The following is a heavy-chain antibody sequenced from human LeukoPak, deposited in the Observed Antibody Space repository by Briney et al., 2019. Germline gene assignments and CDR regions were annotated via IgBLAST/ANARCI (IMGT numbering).Heavy chain of an antibody. V-gene: IGHV1-8*01. CDR3: ARGAPGIAAAAPLNWFDP. Sequence: ASVKVSCKASGYTFTSFDINWVRQATGLRLEWMGWMNPNSGNTGYAQKFQGRATMTRNTSIRTAYMELSSLRSEDTAVYYCARGAPGIAAAAPLNWFDPWGQGTLVTVSS. D-gene: IGHD6-13*01. CDR1: GYTFTSFD. CDR2: MNPNSGNT. J-gene: IGHJ5*02.